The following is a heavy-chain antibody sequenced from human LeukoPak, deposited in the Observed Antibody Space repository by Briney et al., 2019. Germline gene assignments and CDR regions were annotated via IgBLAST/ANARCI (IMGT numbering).Heavy chain of an antibody. V-gene: IGHV4-38-2*02. J-gene: IGHJ4*02. CDR3: ARTPSGWYPYYFDY. Sequence: SSETLSLTCTVSGYSISSGYYWGWIRQPPGKGLEWIGSIYHSGSTYYNPSLKSRVTISVDTSKNQFSLKLSSVTAADTAVYYCARTPSGWYPYYFDYWGQGTLVTVSS. CDR1: GYSISSGYY. D-gene: IGHD6-19*01. CDR2: IYHSGST.